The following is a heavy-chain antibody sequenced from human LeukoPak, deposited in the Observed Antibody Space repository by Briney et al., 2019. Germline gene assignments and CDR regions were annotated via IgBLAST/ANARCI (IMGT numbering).Heavy chain of an antibody. J-gene: IGHJ4*02. V-gene: IGHV3-23*01. Sequence: GGSLRLSCTASGFTFSTYDMYWVRQTPGNGLEWVSAVSSSGASTYYADSVQGRFAISRDNSKNTLFLQMNSLRAEDTAVYYCARDQFLWFGELLWGQGTLVTVSS. D-gene: IGHD3-10*01. CDR3: ARDQFLWFGELL. CDR2: VSSSGAST. CDR1: GFTFSTYD.